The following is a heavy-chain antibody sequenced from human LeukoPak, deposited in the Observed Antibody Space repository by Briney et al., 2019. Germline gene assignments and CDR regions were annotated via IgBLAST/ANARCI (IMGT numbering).Heavy chain of an antibody. CDR1: GGTFSSYA. Sequence: GAPVKVSCKASGGTFSSYAISWVRQAPGQGLEWVGRIIPIFGTANYAQKFQGRVTITTDESTSTAYMELSSLRSEDTAVYYCARGEGSEKSVDYYYMDVWGKGTTVIVSS. V-gene: IGHV1-69*05. D-gene: IGHD4-23*01. J-gene: IGHJ6*03. CDR3: ARGEGSEKSVDYYYMDV. CDR2: IIPIFGTA.